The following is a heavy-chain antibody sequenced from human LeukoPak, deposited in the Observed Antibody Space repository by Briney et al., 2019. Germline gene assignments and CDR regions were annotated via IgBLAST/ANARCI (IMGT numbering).Heavy chain of an antibody. D-gene: IGHD3-22*01. CDR3: AKANDTSGYTY. J-gene: IGHJ4*02. CDR2: ISGSVVNT. V-gene: IGHV3-23*01. Sequence: GGSLRLSCAASGFTFSSYAVSWVRQAPGKGLEWVSTISGSVVNTYYADSVKGRFTISRDISKNTLYLQMNSLRAEDTAIYYCAKANDTSGYTYWGQGTLVTVSS. CDR1: GFTFSSYA.